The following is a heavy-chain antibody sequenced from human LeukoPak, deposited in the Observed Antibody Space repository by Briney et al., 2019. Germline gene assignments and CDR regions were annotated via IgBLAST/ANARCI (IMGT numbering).Heavy chain of an antibody. V-gene: IGHV3-74*01. CDR1: GFTFSYYW. J-gene: IGHJ4*02. CDR2: ISDDGSRT. CDR3: ARDDGFYSDSSFQDY. D-gene: IGHD2/OR15-2a*01. Sequence: PGGSLRLSHAACGFTFSYYWMHWVRQAPGKGLVWVARISDDGSRTTYADSVKGRFAISRDNAKNTLYLQMNSLRAEDTAVYYCARDDGFYSDSSFQDYWGQGTLVTVSS.